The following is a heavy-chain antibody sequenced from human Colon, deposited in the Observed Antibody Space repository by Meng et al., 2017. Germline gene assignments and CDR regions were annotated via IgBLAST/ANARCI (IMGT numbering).Heavy chain of an antibody. V-gene: IGHV4-4*02. CDR1: GDSIRSSNW. J-gene: IGHJ4*02. D-gene: IGHD3-10*01. CDR2: FYHSGRT. CDR3: ARVIYASGNMAHLDY. Sequence: QMQLQEAGPGLGDLSGTLSLTCAVSGDSIRSSNWGSWVRQPPGRGLEWIGEFYHSGRTNYNPSLKNRVSMTVDKSNNEFSLTLSSVTAADTAFYYCARVIYASGNMAHLDYWGQGTLVTVSS.